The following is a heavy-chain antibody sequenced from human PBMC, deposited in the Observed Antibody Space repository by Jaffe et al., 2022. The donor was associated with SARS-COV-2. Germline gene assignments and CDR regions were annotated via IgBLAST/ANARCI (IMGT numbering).Heavy chain of an antibody. Sequence: QITLKESGPTLVKPTQTLTLTCTFSGFSLSTSGVGVGWIRQPPGKALEWLALIYWDDDKRYSPSLKSRLTITKDTSKNQVVLTMTNMDPVDTATYYCAHGGRWNLYYYYYGMDVWGQGTTVTVSS. CDR2: IYWDDDK. J-gene: IGHJ6*02. CDR3: AHGGRWNLYYYYYGMDV. D-gene: IGHD1-1*01. V-gene: IGHV2-5*02. CDR1: GFSLSTSGVG.